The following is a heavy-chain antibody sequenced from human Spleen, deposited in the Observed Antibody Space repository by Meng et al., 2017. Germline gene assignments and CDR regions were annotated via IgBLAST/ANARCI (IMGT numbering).Heavy chain of an antibody. CDR1: GFTFSSYS. J-gene: IGHJ4*02. CDR3: AREFPDYGGNPDY. V-gene: IGHV3-21*01. D-gene: IGHD4-23*01. Sequence: EVQLVESGGGLVKPGGSLRLSCAASGFTFSSYSMNWVRQAPGKGLEWVSSISSSSSYIYYADSVKGRFTISRDNAKNSLYLQMNSLRAEDTAVYYCAREFPDYGGNPDYWGQGTLVTVSS. CDR2: ISSSSSYI.